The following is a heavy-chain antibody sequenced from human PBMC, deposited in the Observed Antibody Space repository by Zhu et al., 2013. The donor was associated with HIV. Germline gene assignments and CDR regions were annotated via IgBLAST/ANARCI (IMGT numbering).Heavy chain of an antibody. CDR2: ISAYNGNT. CDR1: GYTFTSYG. CDR3: ARDPAAAGTDYYYGMDV. J-gene: IGHJ6*02. D-gene: IGHD6-13*01. V-gene: IGHV1-18*04. Sequence: QVQLVQSGAEVKKPGASVKVSCKASGYTFTSYGISWVRQAPGQGLEWMGWISAYNGNTNYAQKLQGRVTMTTDTSTSTAYMELRSLRSDDTAVYYCARDPAAAGTDYYYGMDVWGQGTTVTVSS.